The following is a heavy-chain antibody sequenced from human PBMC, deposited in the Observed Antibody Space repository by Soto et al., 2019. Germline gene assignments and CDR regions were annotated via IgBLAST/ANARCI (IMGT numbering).Heavy chain of an antibody. Sequence: GGSLRLSCAASGFTFSSYAMSWVRQAPGKGLEWVSAISGSGGSKYYADSVKGRFTISRDNSKNTLYLQMNSLRAEDTAVYYCSKLRRQQLVLNWFDPWGQGTLVTVSS. J-gene: IGHJ5*02. D-gene: IGHD6-13*01. CDR3: SKLRRQQLVLNWFDP. CDR1: GFTFSSYA. V-gene: IGHV3-23*01. CDR2: ISGSGGSK.